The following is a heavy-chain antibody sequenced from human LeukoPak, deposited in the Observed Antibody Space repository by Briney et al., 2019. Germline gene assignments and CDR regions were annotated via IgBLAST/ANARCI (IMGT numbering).Heavy chain of an antibody. CDR1: GFTFSSYG. CDR2: IWYDGSNK. V-gene: IGHV3-33*06. J-gene: IGHJ4*02. CDR3: AKDLGIAGY. D-gene: IGHD6-13*01. Sequence: GGSLRLSCAASGFTFSSYGMHWVRQAPGKWLEWVAVIWYDGSNKYYADSVKGRFTISRDNSKNTLYLQMNSLRAEDTAVYYCAKDLGIAGYWGQGTLVTVSS.